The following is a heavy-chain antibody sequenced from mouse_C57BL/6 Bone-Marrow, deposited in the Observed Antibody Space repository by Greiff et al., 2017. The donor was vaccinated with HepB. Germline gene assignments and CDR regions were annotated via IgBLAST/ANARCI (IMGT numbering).Heavy chain of an antibody. Sequence: VQLQQSGPELVKPGASVKLSCKASGYTFTSYDINWVKQRPGQGLEWIGWIYPRDGSTKYNEKFKGKATVTVDTSSSTAYMELHSLTSEDSAVYFCADYYGSSPFAYWGQGTLVTVSA. CDR2: IYPRDGST. CDR3: ADYYGSSPFAY. V-gene: IGHV1-85*01. J-gene: IGHJ3*01. CDR1: GYTFTSYD. D-gene: IGHD1-1*01.